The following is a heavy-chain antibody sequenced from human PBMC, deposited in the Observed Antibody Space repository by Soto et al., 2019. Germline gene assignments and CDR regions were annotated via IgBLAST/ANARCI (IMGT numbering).Heavy chain of an antibody. J-gene: IGHJ4*02. Sequence: EVQLVQSEGGLLQPGGSLRLSCAASGFTFRNYWMQWVSQAPGKGLVWVSRINTDGSSTTYADSVKGRFTISRDNARNTLYLQINSLRAEDTAVYYCARDDGYNTIGYWGQGTLVTVSS. V-gene: IGHV3-74*01. CDR1: GFTFRNYW. CDR3: ARDDGYNTIGY. D-gene: IGHD5-12*01. CDR2: INTDGSST.